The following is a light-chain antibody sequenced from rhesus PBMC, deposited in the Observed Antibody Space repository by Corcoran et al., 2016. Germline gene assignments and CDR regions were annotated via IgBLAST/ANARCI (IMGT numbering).Light chain of an antibody. CDR3: QQYSRRPPT. Sequence: DIQMTQSPSSLSASVGDTITITCRASQGIRRWLAWYKQKPGKDPKLLIYKASSLQSGVPSRFSGSGSGTDFTLPISSLQSEDFATYYCQQYSRRPPTFGQGTKGEIK. J-gene: IGKJ1*01. CDR1: QGIRRW. V-gene: IGKV1-22*01. CDR2: KAS.